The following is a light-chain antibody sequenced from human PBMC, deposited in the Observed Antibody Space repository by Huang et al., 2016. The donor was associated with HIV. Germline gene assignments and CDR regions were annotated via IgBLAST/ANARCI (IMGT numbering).Light chain of an antibody. Sequence: EIVLTQSPATLSLSLGDRATLSCRASQSVENSLAWYQQKPGQPPRLLMYDASIRATGIPARFSGSGSGTDFTLTISSLEPDDFAVYYCQQRSKWPPVYTFGQGTKLEIK. CDR1: QSVENS. J-gene: IGKJ2*01. CDR3: QQRSKWPPVYT. CDR2: DAS. V-gene: IGKV3-11*01.